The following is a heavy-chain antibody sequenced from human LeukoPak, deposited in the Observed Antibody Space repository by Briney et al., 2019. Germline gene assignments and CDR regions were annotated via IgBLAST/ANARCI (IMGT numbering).Heavy chain of an antibody. CDR2: IYHSGST. D-gene: IGHD2-15*01. J-gene: IGHJ3*02. CDR1: GGSISSSNW. CDR3: ARYCSGGSCYSLYAFDI. Sequence: SETLSLTCAVSGGSISSSNWWSWVRQPPGKGLEWIGEIYHSGSTNYNPSLESRVTISVDKSKNQFSLKLSSVTAADTAVYYCARYCSGGSCYSLYAFDIWGQGTMVTVSS. V-gene: IGHV4-4*02.